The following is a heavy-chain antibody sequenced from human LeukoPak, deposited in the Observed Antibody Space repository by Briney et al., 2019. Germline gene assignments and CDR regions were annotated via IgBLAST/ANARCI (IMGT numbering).Heavy chain of an antibody. J-gene: IGHJ3*02. D-gene: IGHD1-26*01. CDR2: INHSGST. CDR1: GGSFSGYY. CDR3: ARARSNRGSYYSLDAFDI. Sequence: SETLSLTCAVYGGSFSGYYWSWIRQPPGKGLEWIGEINHSGSTNYNPSLKSRVTISVDTSKNQFSLKLSSVTAADTAVYYCARARSNRGSYYSLDAFDIWGQGTMVTVSS. V-gene: IGHV4-34*01.